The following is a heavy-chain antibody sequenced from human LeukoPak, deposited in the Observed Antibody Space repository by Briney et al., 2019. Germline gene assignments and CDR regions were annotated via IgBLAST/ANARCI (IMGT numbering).Heavy chain of an antibody. CDR3: VKDPGRNSWDFAY. CDR1: GFTFSRYA. Sequence: PGGSLRLSCAASGFTFSRYAMSWVRQAPGKGLGWVVSISGSVGDPHYADSVTGRFTISRDISKNTLYVQMNSLRAEDTAVYYCVKDPGRNSWDFAYWGQGSLVTVSS. V-gene: IGHV3-23*01. CDR2: ISGSVGDP. J-gene: IGHJ4*02. D-gene: IGHD3-10*01.